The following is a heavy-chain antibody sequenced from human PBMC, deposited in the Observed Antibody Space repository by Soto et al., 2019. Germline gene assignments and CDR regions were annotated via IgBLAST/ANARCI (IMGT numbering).Heavy chain of an antibody. CDR3: ARARGYSGYDSIDY. D-gene: IGHD5-12*01. V-gene: IGHV3-48*01. Sequence: GGSLRLSCAASGFTFSSYSMNWVRQAPGKGLEWVSYISSSSSTIYYADSVKGRFTISRDNSKNTLYLQMNSLRAEDTAVYYCARARGYSGYDSIDYWGQGTLVTVSS. CDR2: ISSSSSTI. CDR1: GFTFSSYS. J-gene: IGHJ4*02.